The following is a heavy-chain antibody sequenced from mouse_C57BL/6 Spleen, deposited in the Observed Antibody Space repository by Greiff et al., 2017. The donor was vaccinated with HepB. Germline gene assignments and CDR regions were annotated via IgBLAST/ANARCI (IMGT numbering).Heavy chain of an antibody. Sequence: QVQLQQSGAELARPGASVKLSCKASGYTFTSYGISWVKQRTGQGLEWIGEIYPRSGNTYYNEKFKGKATLTADKSSSTAYMELRSLTSEDSAVYFCARDSNYEGDVDYWGQGTTLTVSS. CDR1: GYTFTSYG. CDR3: ARDSNYEGDVDY. CDR2: IYPRSGNT. J-gene: IGHJ2*01. V-gene: IGHV1-81*01. D-gene: IGHD2-5*01.